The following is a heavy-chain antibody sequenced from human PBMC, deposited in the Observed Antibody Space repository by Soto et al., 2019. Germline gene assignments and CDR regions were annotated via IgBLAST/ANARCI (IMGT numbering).Heavy chain of an antibody. CDR2: IYPGDSDT. CDR1: GYIFASHW. V-gene: IGHV5-51*01. CDR3: ARYSGSYWHYLDF. J-gene: IGHJ4*02. D-gene: IGHD1-26*01. Sequence: AESLKISCNGSGYIFASHWVAWVRQMPEKGLEWIGTIYPGDSDTKYSSAFRGHVTISADTSVSTAYLQWRSLEATDSAIYYCARYSGSYWHYLDFWGQGTLVTVSS.